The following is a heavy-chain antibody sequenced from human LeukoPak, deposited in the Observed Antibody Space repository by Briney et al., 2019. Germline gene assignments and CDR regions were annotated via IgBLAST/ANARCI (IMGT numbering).Heavy chain of an antibody. D-gene: IGHD4-11*01. CDR3: VRDTSTVRYDH. CDR1: GFTFSSYS. J-gene: IGHJ4*02. Sequence: GGSLRLSCAASGFTFSSYSMNWVRQAPGKGLEWISYISSRGGTIYYTDSVKGRFTISRGNAENSLYLQMNSLRAEDTAVYYCVRDTSTVRYDHWGQGTLVTVSS. V-gene: IGHV3-48*04. CDR2: ISSRGGTI.